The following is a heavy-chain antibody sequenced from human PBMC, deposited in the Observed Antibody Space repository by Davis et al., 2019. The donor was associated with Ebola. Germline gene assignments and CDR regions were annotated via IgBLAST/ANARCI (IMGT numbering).Heavy chain of an antibody. Sequence: ASVKVSCKVSGYTLTDLSIHWVRQAPGKGLEWMGGFDPEDGETNYVPKFQGRITMTEDTSTDTAYMELSSLKSEDTAVYYCARGMGYCSGTSCSDYWGQGTLVTVSS. V-gene: IGHV1-24*01. CDR3: ARGMGYCSGTSCSDY. CDR1: GYTLTDLS. J-gene: IGHJ4*02. D-gene: IGHD2-2*01. CDR2: FDPEDGET.